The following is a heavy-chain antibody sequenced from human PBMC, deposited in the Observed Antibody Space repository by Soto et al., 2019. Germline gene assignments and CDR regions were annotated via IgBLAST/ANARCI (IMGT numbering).Heavy chain of an antibody. D-gene: IGHD2-2*01. CDR1: GGSISSSSYY. CDR3: ARHRRGIDQLLTYNWFDP. J-gene: IGHJ5*02. CDR2: IYYSGST. Sequence: SETLSLTFTVSGGSISSSSYYWGWIRQPPGKGLEWIGSIYYSGSTYYNPSLKSRVTISVDTSKNQFSLKLSSVTAADTAVYYCARHRRGIDQLLTYNWFDPWGQGTLVTVSS. V-gene: IGHV4-39*01.